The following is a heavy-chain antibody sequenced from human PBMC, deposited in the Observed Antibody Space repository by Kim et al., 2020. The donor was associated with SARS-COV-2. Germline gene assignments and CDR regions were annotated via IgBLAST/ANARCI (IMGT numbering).Heavy chain of an antibody. Sequence: GGSLRLSCAASGFTFSSYGMHWVRQAPGKGLEWVAVIWYDGSNKYYADSVKGRFTISRDNSKNTLYLQMNSLRAEDTAVYYCARDSLYYYDSSGYSFDYWGQGTLVTVSS. J-gene: IGHJ4*02. CDR3: ARDSLYYYDSSGYSFDY. D-gene: IGHD3-22*01. CDR1: GFTFSSYG. V-gene: IGHV3-33*01. CDR2: IWYDGSNK.